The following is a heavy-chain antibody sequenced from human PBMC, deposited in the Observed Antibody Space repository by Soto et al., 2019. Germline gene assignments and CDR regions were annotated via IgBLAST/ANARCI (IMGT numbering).Heavy chain of an antibody. D-gene: IGHD1-7*01. Sequence: SETLSLTCTVSGGSISSSSYYWGWIRQPPGKGLEWIGSIYYSGSTYYNPSLKGRVTISVDTSKNQFSLKLSSVTAADTAVYYCARHIEAELEGRWFDPWGQGTLVTVSS. J-gene: IGHJ5*02. CDR1: GGSISSSSYY. V-gene: IGHV4-39*01. CDR2: IYYSGST. CDR3: ARHIEAELEGRWFDP.